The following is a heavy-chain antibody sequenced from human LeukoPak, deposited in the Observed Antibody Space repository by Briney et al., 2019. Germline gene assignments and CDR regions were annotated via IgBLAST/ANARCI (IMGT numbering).Heavy chain of an antibody. D-gene: IGHD6-19*01. V-gene: IGHV3-30*02. CDR1: GFTFSSYG. J-gene: IGHJ4*02. CDR2: IRYDGSNK. CDR3: AKDGPASGWSPLDY. Sequence: GGSLRLSCAASGFTFSSYGMHWVRQAPGKGLEWVAFIRYDGSNKYYADSVKGRFTISRDNSKNTLYLQMNSLRAEDTAVYYCAKDGPASGWSPLDYWGQGTLVTVSS.